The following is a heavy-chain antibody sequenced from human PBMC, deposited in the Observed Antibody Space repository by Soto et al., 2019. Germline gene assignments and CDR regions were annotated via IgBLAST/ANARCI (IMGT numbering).Heavy chain of an antibody. CDR2: MFHTGGA. CDR3: ARDTPYCTNGVCYKGDLFDI. V-gene: IGHV4-4*03. Sequence: PETLSHTYVVSDGSISTYDWWTWVRQPPGKGLEWIGKMFHTGGADYSPSLKRRVTISADSYKNHFSLRLTDVTAADTAVYYCARDTPYCTNGVCYKGDLFDIWGQGTMVTV. J-gene: IGHJ3*02. CDR1: DGSISTYDW. D-gene: IGHD2-8*01.